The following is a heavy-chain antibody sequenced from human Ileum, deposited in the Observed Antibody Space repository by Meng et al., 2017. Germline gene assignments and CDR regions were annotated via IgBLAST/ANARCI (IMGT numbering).Heavy chain of an antibody. CDR3: ARRPCYDGSAYYPAFEY. V-gene: IGHV4-4*02. CDR2: IHHGGST. D-gene: IGHD3-22*01. J-gene: IGHJ4*02. CDR1: GGSISTNHL. Sequence: QVQPQQSGPGLVKPSGTLSLTCAVSGGSISTNHLWSWVRQPPGKGLEWIGEIHHGGSTNYNPSLKSRVVISIDNSKSQFSLELTSVTAADTAVYYCARRPCYDGSAYYPAFEYWGQGTLVTVSS.